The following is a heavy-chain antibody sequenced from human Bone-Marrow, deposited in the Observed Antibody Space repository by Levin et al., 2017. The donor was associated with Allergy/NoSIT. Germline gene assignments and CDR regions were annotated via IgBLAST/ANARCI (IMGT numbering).Heavy chain of an antibody. D-gene: IGHD3-3*01. CDR3: GVSGVTTGL. J-gene: IGHJ4*02. CDR2: IFYSGST. V-gene: IGHV4-30-4*01. Sequence: PSETLSLTCTVSGASVDTGDYYWSWIRQPPGKGLEWVAYIFYSGSTYYNPSLKSRVVISMDTTKNQFSLKLSSVTAADTAVYSCGVSGVTTGLWGQGTLVTVSS. CDR1: GASVDTGDYY.